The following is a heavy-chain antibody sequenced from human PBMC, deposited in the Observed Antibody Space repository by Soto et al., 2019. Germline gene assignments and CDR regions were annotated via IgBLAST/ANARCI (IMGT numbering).Heavy chain of an antibody. Sequence: QVPLVQSGAEVKKPGSSVKVSCKASGGTFSSYTISWVRQAPGQGLEWMGRIIPILGIANYAQKFQGRVTITADKSTSTAYMELSSLRSEDTAVYYCASSSSGYEGDYYYGMDVWGQGTTVTVSS. J-gene: IGHJ6*02. V-gene: IGHV1-69*02. D-gene: IGHD3-22*01. CDR2: IIPILGIA. CDR1: GGTFSSYT. CDR3: ASSSSGYEGDYYYGMDV.